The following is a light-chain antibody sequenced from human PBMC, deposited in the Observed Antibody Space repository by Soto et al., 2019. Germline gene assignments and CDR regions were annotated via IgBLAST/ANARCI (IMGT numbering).Light chain of an antibody. CDR3: QQYGSSGLT. CDR2: GAS. V-gene: IGKV3-20*01. J-gene: IGKJ4*01. CDR1: QSVSSSY. Sequence: EIVLTQSPGTLSLSTGERATLSCRASQSVSSSYLAWYQQKPGQAPRLCIYGASSRATGIPDRFSGSGSGTHFPLTISRLEPEDFAVYYCQQYGSSGLTFGGGTKVDI.